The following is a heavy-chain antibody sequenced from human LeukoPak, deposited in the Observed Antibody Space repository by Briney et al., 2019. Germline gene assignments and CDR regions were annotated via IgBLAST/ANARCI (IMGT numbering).Heavy chain of an antibody. V-gene: IGHV3-9*01. CDR3: AKALLSREWLQPNFDY. J-gene: IGHJ4*02. CDR1: GFTFDDYA. CDR2: ISWNSGSI. D-gene: IGHD3-3*01. Sequence: PGRSLRLSCAASGFTFDDYAMHWVRQAPGKGLEWVSGISWNSGSIGYADSVKGRFTISRDNAKNSLYLQMNSLRAEDTALYYCAKALLSREWLQPNFDYWGQGTLVTVSS.